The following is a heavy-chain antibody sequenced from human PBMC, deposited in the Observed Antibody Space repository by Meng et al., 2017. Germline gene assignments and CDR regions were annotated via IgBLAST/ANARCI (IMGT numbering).Heavy chain of an antibody. CDR1: GFTLSDHY. J-gene: IGHJ3*02. D-gene: IGHD1-26*01. CDR2: SKNKINSYIT. V-gene: IGHV3-72*01. Sequence: GGSLRLSCAASGFTLSDHYMDWVRQAPGKGLEWVARSKNKINSYITEYAASVKGRFTISRDDSKNSLYLQMNSLRAEDTAVYYCASFIVGATGRLWGAFDIWGQGTTVTVSS. CDR3: ASFIVGATGRLWGAFDI.